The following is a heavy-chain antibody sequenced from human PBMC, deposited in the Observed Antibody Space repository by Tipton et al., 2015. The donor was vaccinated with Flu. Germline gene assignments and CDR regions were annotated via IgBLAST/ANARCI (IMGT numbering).Heavy chain of an antibody. CDR2: ISGGGAIR. CDR3: AKVIPELVAGLDY. D-gene: IGHD6-19*01. CDR1: GFTFSRYA. J-gene: IGHJ4*02. V-gene: IGHV3-23*01. Sequence: SLRLSCVASGFTFSRYAVSWVRQAPGKGLEWVSAISGGGAIRYFADSVKGRFTISRDNSKNMLYLHMSSLRPEDTAIYYCAKVIPELVAGLDYWGQGTLVTVPS.